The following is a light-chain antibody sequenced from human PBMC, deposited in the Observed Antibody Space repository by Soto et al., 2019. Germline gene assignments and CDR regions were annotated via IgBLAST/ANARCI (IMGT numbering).Light chain of an antibody. J-gene: IGLJ1*01. CDR3: SSYTSSSTLYV. CDR2: EVS. CDR1: SSDVGGYNY. Sequence: QSVLTQPASVSGSPGQSVTISSTGTSSDVGGYNYVSWYQHHPGKAPKLMIYEVSNRPSGVSNRFSGSKSGNTASLTISGLQAEDEADYYCSSYTSSSTLYVFGTGTKLTVL. V-gene: IGLV2-14*01.